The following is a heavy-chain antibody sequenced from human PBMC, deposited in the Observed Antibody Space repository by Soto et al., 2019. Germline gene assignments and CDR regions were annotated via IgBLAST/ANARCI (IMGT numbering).Heavy chain of an antibody. CDR1: GVVTFSGSYY. V-gene: IGHV4-30-4*01. Sequence: SETLSLTCSVSGVVTFSGSYYWSWIRQRPGKGLECLGYIFNSGSAYYNPSLKSRLIISIDTSKNQFSLKVGSVTAADTAVYYCASSSLYGMDVWGQGTTVTVSS. CDR2: IFNSGSA. CDR3: ASSSLYGMDV. J-gene: IGHJ6*02.